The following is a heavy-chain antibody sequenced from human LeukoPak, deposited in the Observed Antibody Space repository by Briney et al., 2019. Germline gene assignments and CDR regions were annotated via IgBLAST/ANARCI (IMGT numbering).Heavy chain of an antibody. CDR3: AIAPVGGAARLDY. CDR2: ISTSGSTV. V-gene: IGHV3-48*03. J-gene: IGHJ4*02. CDR1: GFTFSSYE. Sequence: GGSQRLSCVASGFTFSSYEMNWVRQAPGKGLEWVSYISTSGSTVHYADSVKGRFTISRDNAKNSLYLQMNSLRAEDTALYYCAIAPVGGAARLDYWGQGTLVTVSS. D-gene: IGHD6-6*01.